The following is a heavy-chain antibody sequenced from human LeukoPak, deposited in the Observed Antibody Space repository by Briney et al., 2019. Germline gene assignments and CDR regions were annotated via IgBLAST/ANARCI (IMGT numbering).Heavy chain of an antibody. D-gene: IGHD3-3*01. Sequence: SETLSLTCAVSGYSISSGYYGGWIRPPPGKGLEGIGSIYHSGSTYYNPSLKSRVTISVDTSKNQFSLKLSSVTAADTAVYYCARIATEDFWSGYTYYFDYWGQGTLVTVSS. CDR2: IYHSGST. V-gene: IGHV4-38-2*01. CDR3: ARIATEDFWSGYTYYFDY. CDR1: GYSISSGYY. J-gene: IGHJ4*02.